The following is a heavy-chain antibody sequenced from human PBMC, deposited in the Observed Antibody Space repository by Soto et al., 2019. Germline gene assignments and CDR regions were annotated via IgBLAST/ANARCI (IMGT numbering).Heavy chain of an antibody. CDR2: IGTAGDT. Sequence: GGSLRLSCSASGFTFRSYDMHWVRQATGKGLEWVSTIGTAGDTYYPGSVKGRFTISRENAKNSLYLQMNSLRVGDTAVYYCARGGSSSWYHYYGMDVWGQGTTVTVSS. CDR1: GFTFRSYD. J-gene: IGHJ6*02. CDR3: ARGGSSSWYHYYGMDV. D-gene: IGHD6-13*01. V-gene: IGHV3-13*01.